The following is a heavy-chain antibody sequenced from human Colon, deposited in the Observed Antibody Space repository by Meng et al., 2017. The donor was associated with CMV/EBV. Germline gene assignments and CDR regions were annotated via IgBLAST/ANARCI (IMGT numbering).Heavy chain of an antibody. D-gene: IGHD1-1*01. CDR2: IRYDGNLK. Sequence: GESLKISCAASGLTFTSHVMHWVRQAPGKGLEWVAFIRYDGNLKYYAESVKGRFTISRDNSQDTLHLQMNTLRPDDTAVYYCAKGRGPNSVTGTPGDYYHYYAMDVWGQGTTVTVSS. CDR3: AKGRGPNSVTGTPGDYYHYYAMDV. J-gene: IGHJ6*02. CDR1: GLTFTSHV. V-gene: IGHV3-30*02.